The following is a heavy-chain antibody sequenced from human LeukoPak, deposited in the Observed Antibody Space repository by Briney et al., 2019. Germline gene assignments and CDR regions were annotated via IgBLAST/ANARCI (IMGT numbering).Heavy chain of an antibody. Sequence: SETLSLTCTVSGGSISSSTSYWGWVRQPPGKGLEWIGSIYHTGGTYYNPSLKSRVTISVDTSENHFSLKLSSVTAADTAVYYCARDVGYYYYMDVWGKGTTVTISS. CDR3: ARDVGYYYYMDV. V-gene: IGHV4-39*02. D-gene: IGHD1-26*01. J-gene: IGHJ6*03. CDR2: IYHTGGT. CDR1: GGSISSSTSY.